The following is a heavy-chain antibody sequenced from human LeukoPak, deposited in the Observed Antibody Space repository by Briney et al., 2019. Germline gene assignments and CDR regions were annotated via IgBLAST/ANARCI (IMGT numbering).Heavy chain of an antibody. CDR2: ISGSGGST. CDR3: AKNMRNLKRELLWFGELSFDY. V-gene: IGHV3-23*01. Sequence: GGSLRLSCAASGFTFSSYAMSWVRQAPGKGLEWVSAISGSGGSTYYADSVKGRFTISRDNSKNTLYLQMNSLRAEDKAVYYCAKNMRNLKRELLWFGELSFDYWGQGTLVTVSS. CDR1: GFTFSSYA. D-gene: IGHD3-10*01. J-gene: IGHJ4*02.